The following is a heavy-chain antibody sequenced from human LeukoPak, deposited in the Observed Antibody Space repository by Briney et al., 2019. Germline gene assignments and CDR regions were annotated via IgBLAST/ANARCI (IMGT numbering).Heavy chain of an antibody. CDR3: ARDRNSGSSLDI. V-gene: IGHV1-2*02. Sequence: ASVKVSCKASGDTFTGYYIHWVRQAPGQGLEWMGWIYPYSGDTNYAQNFQGRVTMTRDTSISTAYMELSSLKSDDTAVYYCARDRNSGSSLDIWGQGTMLTVS. CDR1: GDTFTGYY. CDR2: IYPYSGDT. J-gene: IGHJ3*02. D-gene: IGHD6-6*01.